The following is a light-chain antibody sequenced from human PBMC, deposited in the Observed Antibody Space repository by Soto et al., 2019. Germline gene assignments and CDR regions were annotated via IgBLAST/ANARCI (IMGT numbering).Light chain of an antibody. CDR1: QSVRSW. CDR2: TAS. V-gene: IGKV1-39*01. CDR3: QQGYKTQVT. J-gene: IGKJ3*01. Sequence: GDRVTITCRASQSVRSWLGWYQDKPWKATNLHVYTASTLQSGVPSRFSGSGSGTHFTLTISSLRPEDFAPYYCQQGYKTQVTFGPGTKVVS.